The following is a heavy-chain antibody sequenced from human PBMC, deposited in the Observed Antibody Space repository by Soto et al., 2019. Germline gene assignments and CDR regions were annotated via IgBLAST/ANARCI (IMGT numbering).Heavy chain of an antibody. D-gene: IGHD4-17*01. CDR3: ARTVTTGPFFDF. Sequence: QLHLQESGSGLVKPSQTLSLPCAVPGASFSKNGYSWSWSRQPPRKGLEWIGYIYHSGSTYYTPSRKSRVSISVDRSNNRFSLNLSSVTAADTAVYYCARTVTTGPFFDFWGQGTLVTVSS. V-gene: IGHV4-30-2*01. CDR1: GASFSKNGYS. J-gene: IGHJ4*02. CDR2: IYHSGST.